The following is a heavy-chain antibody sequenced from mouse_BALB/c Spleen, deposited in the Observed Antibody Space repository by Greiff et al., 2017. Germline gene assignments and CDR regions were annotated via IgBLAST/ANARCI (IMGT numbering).Heavy chain of an antibody. V-gene: IGHV7-3*02. Sequence: EVKLQESGGGLVQPGGSLRLSCATSGFTFTDYYMSWVRQPPGKALEWLGFIRNKANGYTTEYSASVKGRFTISRDNSQSILYLQMNTLRAEDSATYYCARGSTMITPFAYWGQGTLVTVSA. J-gene: IGHJ3*01. D-gene: IGHD2-4*01. CDR2: IRNKANGYTT. CDR3: ARGSTMITPFAY. CDR1: GFTFTDYY.